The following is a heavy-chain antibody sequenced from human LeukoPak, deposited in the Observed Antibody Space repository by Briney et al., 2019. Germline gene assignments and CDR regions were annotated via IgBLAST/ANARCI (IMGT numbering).Heavy chain of an antibody. V-gene: IGHV3-23*01. Sequence: PGGSLRLSCAASGFTFSSYAMSWVRQAPGKGLEWVSAISGSGGSTYYADSVKGRFTISRDNSKNTLYLPMNSLRAEDTAVYDWAKARFLDFDYWGQGTLVTVSS. CDR1: GFTFSSYA. CDR2: ISGSGGST. CDR3: AKARFLDFDY. D-gene: IGHD3-3*01. J-gene: IGHJ4*02.